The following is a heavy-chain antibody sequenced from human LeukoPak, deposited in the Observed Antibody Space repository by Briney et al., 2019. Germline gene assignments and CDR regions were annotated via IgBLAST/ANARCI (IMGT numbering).Heavy chain of an antibody. CDR2: IIPIFGTA. CDR1: GGTFSSYA. D-gene: IGHD3-22*01. CDR3: AREFQNRGYYDSSGPAY. Sequence: SVKVSCKASGGTFSSYAISWVRQAPGQGLEWMGGIIPIFGTANYAQKFQGRVTITTDESTSTAYMELSSLRSKDTAVYYCAREFQNRGYYDSSGPAYWGQGTLVTVSS. J-gene: IGHJ4*02. V-gene: IGHV1-69*05.